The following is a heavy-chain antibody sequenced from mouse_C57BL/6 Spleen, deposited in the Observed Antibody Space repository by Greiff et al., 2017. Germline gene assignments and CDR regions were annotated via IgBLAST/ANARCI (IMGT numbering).Heavy chain of an antibody. D-gene: IGHD2-1*01. CDR1: GFTFSDYG. CDR3: ARDGNYGRDAMDY. V-gene: IGHV5-17*01. CDR2: ISSGSSTI. Sequence: EVKVVESGGGLVKPGGSLKLSCAASGFTFSDYGMHWVRQAPEKGLEWVAYISSGSSTIYYADTVKGRFTISRDNAKNTLFLQMTSLRSEDTAMYYCARDGNYGRDAMDYWGQGTSVTVSS. J-gene: IGHJ4*01.